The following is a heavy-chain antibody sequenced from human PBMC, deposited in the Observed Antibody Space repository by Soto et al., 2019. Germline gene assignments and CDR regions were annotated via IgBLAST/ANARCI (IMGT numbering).Heavy chain of an antibody. CDR1: GGTFSSYA. CDR2: SIPLLNTP. CDR3: ARESSSPNYYYYGMDV. D-gene: IGHD6-6*01. V-gene: IGHV1-69*01. J-gene: IGHJ6*02. Sequence: GPSVKVSSRASGGTFSSYAVSWVRQAPGQGLEWMGVSIPLLNTPKYVQKFQGRVTITADASATTAYMELSSLRSEDTAVYYCARESSSPNYYYYGMDVWGQGTTVTVSS.